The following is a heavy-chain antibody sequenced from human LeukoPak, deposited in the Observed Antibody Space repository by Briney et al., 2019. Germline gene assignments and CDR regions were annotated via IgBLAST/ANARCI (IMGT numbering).Heavy chain of an antibody. D-gene: IGHD2-21*02. J-gene: IGHJ5*02. Sequence: ASVTVSCKTSGYAFTGYYIHWVRQAPGQGLEWMGWINVNGGGTKYAEKFQGRVTMTRDTSISTAYMELSSLRSDDTAVYYCARDKCGGGCWAWFDPWGQGTLVIVSS. CDR2: INVNGGGT. CDR3: ARDKCGGGCWAWFDP. CDR1: GYAFTGYY. V-gene: IGHV1-2*02.